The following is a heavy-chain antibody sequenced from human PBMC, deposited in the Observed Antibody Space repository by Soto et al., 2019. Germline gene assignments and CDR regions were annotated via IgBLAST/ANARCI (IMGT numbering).Heavy chain of an antibody. Sequence: GGSLRLSCAASGFTVSSYYMSWVRQAPGKGLEYVSSISTNGGSTDYADSVKGRFTISRDNSKNTVYLQMSSLRVEDTAVYYCVKGEYYYDSSGYYPFDYWGQGTLVTVSS. CDR3: VKGEYYYDSSGYYPFDY. J-gene: IGHJ4*02. D-gene: IGHD3-22*01. CDR2: ISTNGGST. V-gene: IGHV3-64D*06. CDR1: GFTVSSYY.